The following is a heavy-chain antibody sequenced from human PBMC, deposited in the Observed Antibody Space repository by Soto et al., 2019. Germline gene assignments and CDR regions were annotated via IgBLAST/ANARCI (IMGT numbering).Heavy chain of an antibody. J-gene: IGHJ4*02. CDR2: ITPYNTNT. Sequence: QVQLVQSGAEVKKPGASVTVPCKASGYSFTSYGISWVRQAPGQGLEWMGWITPYNTNTQYAQKFQGRVTLTTDTSTSTAYMELRSRRSDDTAVYFCARGEGYLDFWGQGTLVTVS. CDR1: GYSFTSYG. V-gene: IGHV1-18*01. D-gene: IGHD2-15*01. CDR3: ARGEGYLDF.